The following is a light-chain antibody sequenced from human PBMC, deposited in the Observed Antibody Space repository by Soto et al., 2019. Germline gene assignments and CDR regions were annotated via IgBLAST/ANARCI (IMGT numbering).Light chain of an antibody. Sequence: EIVLTQSPGTLSSSPGARATLSCRASQSVRTYLAWYQQKPGQAPRLLIYGASTRATGIPDRFSGSGSGTDFTLSISRLEPEDFAVYYCQQYDRSSWTFGQGTRVEIK. CDR1: QSVRTY. J-gene: IGKJ1*01. CDR3: QQYDRSSWT. CDR2: GAS. V-gene: IGKV3-20*01.